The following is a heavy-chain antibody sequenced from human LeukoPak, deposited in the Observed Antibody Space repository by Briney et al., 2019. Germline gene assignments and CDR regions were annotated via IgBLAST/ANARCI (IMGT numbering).Heavy chain of an antibody. D-gene: IGHD6-13*01. CDR3: AKDSAGIAAAGPMDV. CDR2: ISGSGGST. CDR1: GFTFSSYA. V-gene: IGHV3-23*01. J-gene: IGHJ6*03. Sequence: GGSLRLSCAASGFTFSSYAMSWVRQAPGKGLEWVSAISGSGGSTYYADSVKGRFTISRDNAKNSPYLQMNSLRAEDTAVYYCAKDSAGIAAAGPMDVWGKGTTVTISS.